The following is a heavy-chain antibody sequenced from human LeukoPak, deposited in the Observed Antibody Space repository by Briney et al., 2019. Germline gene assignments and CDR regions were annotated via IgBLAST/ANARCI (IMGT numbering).Heavy chain of an antibody. Sequence: PGESLKISCEGSEYSFSTYWIGWVRQTPGKGLEWVGIIFPGDSDTRYSPSFQGQVTISADKSISTAHLQWSSLKASDTAMYYCARSPLWFGEPDAFDIWGQGTMVTVSS. CDR2: IFPGDSDT. CDR3: ARSPLWFGEPDAFDI. V-gene: IGHV5-51*03. CDR1: EYSFSTYW. J-gene: IGHJ3*02. D-gene: IGHD3-10*01.